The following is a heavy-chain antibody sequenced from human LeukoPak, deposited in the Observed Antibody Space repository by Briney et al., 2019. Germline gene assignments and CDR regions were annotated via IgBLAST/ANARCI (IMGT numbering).Heavy chain of an antibody. CDR1: GFNFNNYG. CDR2: IPSDGNNQ. CDR3: GRGSRISDY. D-gene: IGHD2-15*01. J-gene: IGHJ4*02. Sequence: PGGSLRLSCAASGFNFNNYGMHWVRQAPGKGLEWVTFIPSDGNNQYYADSVKGRFTISRDNAKNSLYLQMNSLRAEDTAVYYCGRGSRISDYWGQGTQVTVSS. V-gene: IGHV3-33*05.